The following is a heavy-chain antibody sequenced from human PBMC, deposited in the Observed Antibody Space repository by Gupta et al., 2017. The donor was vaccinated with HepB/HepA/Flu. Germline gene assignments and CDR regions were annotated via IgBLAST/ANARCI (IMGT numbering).Heavy chain of an antibody. CDR2: INHSGST. D-gene: IGHD6-13*01. V-gene: IGHV4-34*01. J-gene: IGHJ5*02. CDR1: GGSFSGYS. Sequence: HVQLQQWGAGLFKPSETLSLTCAVYGGSFSGYSWSWIRQPPGKGLEWIGEINHSGSTNYNPSLKRRVTISVDTSKNQFSLKLSSVTAADTAVYYCARGWQLVLVTPNNWFDPWGQGTMVTVSS. CDR3: ARGWQLVLVTPNNWFDP.